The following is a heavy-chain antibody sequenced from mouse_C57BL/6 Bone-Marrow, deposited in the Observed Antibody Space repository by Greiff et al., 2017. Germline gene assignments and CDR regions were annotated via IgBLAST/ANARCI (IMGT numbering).Heavy chain of an antibody. D-gene: IGHD3-3*01. CDR3: AREGLPFAY. CDR2: IDPSASYT. Sequence: VQLQQPGAELVMPGASVKLSCKASGYTFTSYWMHWVKQRPGPGLEWIGEIDPSASYTNYNQKFKGKSTLTVDKSSSTAYMQLSSLTSEDSAVYYCAREGLPFAYWGQGTLVTVSA. J-gene: IGHJ3*01. CDR1: GYTFTSYW. V-gene: IGHV1-69*01.